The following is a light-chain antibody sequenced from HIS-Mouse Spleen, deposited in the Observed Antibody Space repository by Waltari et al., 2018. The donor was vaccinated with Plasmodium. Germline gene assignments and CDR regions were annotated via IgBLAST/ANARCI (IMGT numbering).Light chain of an antibody. J-gene: IGKJ3*01. CDR1: QSVSSN. CDR2: GAT. Sequence: EIVMTQSPATLSVSPGERATLSCRASQSVSSNLAWYQQKPGQAPRLLIDGATTRATGIPARLSGSGSGTEFTLNISSLQSEDFAVYYCQQYNNWSFTVGPGTKVDIK. CDR3: QQYNNWSFT. V-gene: IGKV3-15*01.